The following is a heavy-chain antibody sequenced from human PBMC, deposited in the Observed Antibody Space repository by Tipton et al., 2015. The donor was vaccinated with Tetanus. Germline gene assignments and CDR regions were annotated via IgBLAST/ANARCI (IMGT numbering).Heavy chain of an antibody. CDR3: ARGRPSYYYYGMDV. Sequence: LRLSCTVSGGSVSSGSYYWSWIRQPPGKGLEWIGYIYYSGSTNYNPSLKSRVTISVDTSKNQFSLKLSSVTAADTAVYYCARGRPSYYYYGMDVWGQGTTVTVSS. CDR1: GGSVSSGSYY. CDR2: IYYSGST. V-gene: IGHV4-61*01. J-gene: IGHJ6*02.